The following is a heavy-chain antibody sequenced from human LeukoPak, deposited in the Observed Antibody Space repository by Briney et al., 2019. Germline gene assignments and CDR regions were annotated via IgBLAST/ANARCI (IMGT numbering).Heavy chain of an antibody. CDR1: GGSISSGGYS. CDR2: IYHSGST. J-gene: IGHJ4*02. Sequence: PSETLSLTCAVSGGSISSGGYSWSWIRQPPGKGLEWIGYIYHSGSTYYNPSLKSRVTISVDRSKNQFSLKLSSVTAADTAVYYCARASGSYSHFDYWGQGTLVTVSP. D-gene: IGHD1-26*01. V-gene: IGHV4-30-2*01. CDR3: ARASGSYSHFDY.